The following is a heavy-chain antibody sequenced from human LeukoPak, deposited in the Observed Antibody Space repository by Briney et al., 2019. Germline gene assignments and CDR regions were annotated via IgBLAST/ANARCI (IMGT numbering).Heavy chain of an antibody. D-gene: IGHD3-10*01. CDR3: ARRYGSGSSIYMDV. V-gene: IGHV4-59*01. CDR1: GGSISSYY. Sequence: SETLSLTCTVSGGSISSYYWSWIRQPPGKGLEWIAYIYYSGSTNYNPSLKSRVTISVDTSKNQFSLKLSSVTAADTAVYYCARRYGSGSSIYMDVWGKGTTVIISS. CDR2: IYYSGST. J-gene: IGHJ6*03.